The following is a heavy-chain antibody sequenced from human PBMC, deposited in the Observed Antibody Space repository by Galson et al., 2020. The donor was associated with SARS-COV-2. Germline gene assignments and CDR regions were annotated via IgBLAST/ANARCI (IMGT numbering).Heavy chain of an antibody. CDR3: AKSGAVAGNGYDY. CDR1: GFTFSSYA. Sequence: GGSLRLSCAASGFTFSSYAMSWVRQAPGKGLEWVSALSGSGGSTYYADSVKGRFTISRDNSKNTLYLQMNSLRAEDTAVYYCAKSGAVAGNGYDYWGQGTLVTVSS. J-gene: IGHJ4*02. V-gene: IGHV3-23*01. D-gene: IGHD6-19*01. CDR2: LSGSGGST.